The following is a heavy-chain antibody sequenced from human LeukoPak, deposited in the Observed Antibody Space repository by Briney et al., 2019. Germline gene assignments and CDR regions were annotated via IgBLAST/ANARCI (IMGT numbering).Heavy chain of an antibody. CDR3: ARDLYGSGSYDY. V-gene: IGHV4-59*01. CDR1: GGSISSYY. Sequence: SETLSLTCTVSGGSISSYYWSWIRQPPGKGLEWIGYIYYSGSTNYNPSLKSRVTISVDTSKNQFSLKLSSVTAADTAVYYCARDLYGSGSYDYWGQGTLVTVSS. CDR2: IYYSGST. J-gene: IGHJ4*02. D-gene: IGHD3-10*01.